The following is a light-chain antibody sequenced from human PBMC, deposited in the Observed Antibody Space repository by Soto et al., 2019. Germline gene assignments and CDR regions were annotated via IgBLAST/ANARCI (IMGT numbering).Light chain of an antibody. Sequence: DIQMTQSPSSLSASVGDRVTITCRASQSISSYLNWYQQQPGNAPTLLIHAASSLKSGVPPRYSGSGYGTDFTLTISSLQPEDFATYYRQQANSFPITFGQGTRLEIK. CDR2: AAS. J-gene: IGKJ5*01. V-gene: IGKV1-39*01. CDR1: QSISSY. CDR3: QQANSFPIT.